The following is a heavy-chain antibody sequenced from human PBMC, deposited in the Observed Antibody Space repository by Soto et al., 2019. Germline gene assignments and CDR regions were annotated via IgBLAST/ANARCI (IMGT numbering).Heavy chain of an antibody. V-gene: IGHV3-53*04. CDR2: IYSGGST. J-gene: IGHJ3*02. D-gene: IGHD3-10*01. CDR1: GFTVSSNY. Sequence: GGSLRLSCAASGFTVSSNYMSWVRQAPGKGLEWVSVIYSGGSTYYADSVKGRFTISRHNSKNTLYLQMNSLRAEDTAVYYCARYYGSSRDAFDIWGQGTMVTVSS. CDR3: ARYYGSSRDAFDI.